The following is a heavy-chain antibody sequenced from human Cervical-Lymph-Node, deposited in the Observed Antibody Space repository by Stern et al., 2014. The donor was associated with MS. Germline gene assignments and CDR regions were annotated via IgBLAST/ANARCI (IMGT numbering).Heavy chain of an antibody. CDR2: IYWDDEQ. J-gene: IGHJ4*02. V-gene: IGHV2-5*02. D-gene: IGHD3-22*01. Sequence: QVTLKESGPTLVKPTETLTLTCTVSGFSLSTSGVSVGWIRQPPGQALEGLALIYWDDEQRYSPSLQSRLSITKDTSKNQVALTMTNMDPVETATYYCAHRSYDSSGLFDYWGQGSLVTVSS. CDR1: GFSLSTSGVS. CDR3: AHRSYDSSGLFDY.